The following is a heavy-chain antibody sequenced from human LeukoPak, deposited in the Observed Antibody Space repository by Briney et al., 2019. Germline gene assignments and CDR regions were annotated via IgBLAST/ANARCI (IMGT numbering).Heavy chain of an antibody. D-gene: IGHD5-12*01. V-gene: IGHV3-9*01. J-gene: IGHJ6*02. Sequence: QPGRSLRLSCAASGFTFDDYAMHWVRQAPGKCLEWGAGISWSSGNIGYADSVKGRFTISRDNAENSLHLQMNSLRTEDTALYFCARDAWRRAFNYGTDVWGQGTTVAVSS. CDR2: ISWSSGNI. CDR3: ARDAWRRAFNYGTDV. CDR1: GFTFDDYA.